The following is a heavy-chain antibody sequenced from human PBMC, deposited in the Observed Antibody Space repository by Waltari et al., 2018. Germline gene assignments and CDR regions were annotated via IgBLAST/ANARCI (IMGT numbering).Heavy chain of an antibody. J-gene: IGHJ3*01. V-gene: IGHV4-39*01. CDR3: ATYIGASVGTAAFDV. Sequence: DGIGQPPGQGLEWIGTISYVGTTNTNRSLRSRLTMSRDTSKNQLSLTLGSTTAADTAVYYCATYIGASVGTAAFDVWGQGTMVTVSS. D-gene: IGHD5-12*01. CDR2: ISYVGTT.